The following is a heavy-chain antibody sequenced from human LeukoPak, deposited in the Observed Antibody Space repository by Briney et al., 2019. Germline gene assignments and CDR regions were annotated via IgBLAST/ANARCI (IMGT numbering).Heavy chain of an antibody. CDR1: GGSISSSSYY. CDR2: IYYSGST. D-gene: IGHD4-17*01. V-gene: IGHV4-39*01. Sequence: SETLSLTCTVSGGSISSSSYYWGWIRQPPGKGLEWIGSIYYSGSTYYNPSLKSRVTISVDTSKNQFSLKLSSVTAADTAVYYCARHEPSTATTFLWFDPWGQGTLVTVSS. J-gene: IGHJ5*02. CDR3: ARHEPSTATTFLWFDP.